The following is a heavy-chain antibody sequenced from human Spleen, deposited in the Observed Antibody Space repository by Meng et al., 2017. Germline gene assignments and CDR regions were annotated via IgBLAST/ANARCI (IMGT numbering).Heavy chain of an antibody. V-gene: IGHV4-34*01. CDR1: GGSISDYY. D-gene: IGHD4-11*01. CDR2: INHSGST. CDR3: ARGPTTMAHDFDY. Sequence: QVEWQESCPGLVKPSGTLSLTCAVSGGSISDYYWSWIRQPPGKGLEWIGEINHSGSTNYNPSLESRATISVDTSQNNLSLKLSSVTAADSAVYYCARGPTTMAHDFDYWGQGTLVTVSS. J-gene: IGHJ4*02.